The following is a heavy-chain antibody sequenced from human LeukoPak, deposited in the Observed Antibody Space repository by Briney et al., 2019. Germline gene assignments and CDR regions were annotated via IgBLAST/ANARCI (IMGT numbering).Heavy chain of an antibody. CDR2: IYYSGST. CDR1: GGSISSSSYY. D-gene: IGHD1-1*01. Sequence: SETLSLTCTVSGGSISSSSYYWSWIRQPPGKGLEWIGYIYYSGSTNYNPSLKSRVTISVDTSKNQFSLKLSSVTAADTAVYYCARDQTLADNWNGFDYWGQGTLVTVSS. V-gene: IGHV4-61*01. J-gene: IGHJ4*02. CDR3: ARDQTLADNWNGFDY.